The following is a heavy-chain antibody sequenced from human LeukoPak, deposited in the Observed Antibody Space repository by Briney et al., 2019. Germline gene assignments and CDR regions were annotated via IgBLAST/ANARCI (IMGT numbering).Heavy chain of an antibody. Sequence: GGSLRLSCAASGSTFDDYAMHWVRQAPGKGLEWVSGISWNSGSIGYADSVKGRFTISRDNAKNSLYLQMNSLRAEDTALYYCAKDSMEGSGSLFDYWGQGTLVTVSS. CDR3: AKDSMEGSGSLFDY. V-gene: IGHV3-9*01. D-gene: IGHD6-13*01. CDR2: ISWNSGSI. J-gene: IGHJ4*02. CDR1: GSTFDDYA.